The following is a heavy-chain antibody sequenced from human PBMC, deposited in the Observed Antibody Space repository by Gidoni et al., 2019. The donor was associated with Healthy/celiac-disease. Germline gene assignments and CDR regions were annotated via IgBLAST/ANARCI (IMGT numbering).Heavy chain of an antibody. CDR2: INPNSGGT. Sequence: QVQLVQSGAEVKKPGASVTVSCKASGYTFTGYYMHWVRQAPGQGLEWMGRINPNSGGTNYAQKFKGRVTMTRDTSISTDYMELSRLRSDDTAVYYCARDRIVVVAATPYYYYYGMDVWGQGTTVTVSS. D-gene: IGHD2-15*01. CDR1: GYTFTGYY. CDR3: ARDRIVVVAATPYYYYYGMDV. V-gene: IGHV1-2*06. J-gene: IGHJ6*02.